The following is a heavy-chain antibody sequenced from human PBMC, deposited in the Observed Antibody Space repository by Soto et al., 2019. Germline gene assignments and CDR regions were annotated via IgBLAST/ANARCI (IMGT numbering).Heavy chain of an antibody. CDR1: GFTFSSYA. CDR2: ISGSGGST. D-gene: IGHD3-3*02. Sequence: GGSLRLSCAASGFTFSSYAMSWVRQAPGKGLEWVSGISGSGGSTYYADSVKGRFTISRDNSKNTVYLQMNSLRAEDTAVYYCAKVASLISIRTWGQGTLVNVSS. CDR3: AKVASLISIRT. V-gene: IGHV3-23*01. J-gene: IGHJ5*02.